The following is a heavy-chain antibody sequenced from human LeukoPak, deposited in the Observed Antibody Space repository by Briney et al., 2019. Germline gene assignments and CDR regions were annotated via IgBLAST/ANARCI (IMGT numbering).Heavy chain of an antibody. CDR1: GFTFSSYA. J-gene: IGHJ6*02. Sequence: LGGSLRLSCAASGFTFSSYAMHWVRQAPGKGLEWVAVISYDGSNKYYADSVKGRFTISRDNSKNTLYLQMNSLRAEDTAVYYCAGTLPGGRYYYYGMDVWGQGTTVTVSS. V-gene: IGHV3-30*04. CDR3: AGTLPGGRYYYYGMDV. CDR2: ISYDGSNK. D-gene: IGHD1-14*01.